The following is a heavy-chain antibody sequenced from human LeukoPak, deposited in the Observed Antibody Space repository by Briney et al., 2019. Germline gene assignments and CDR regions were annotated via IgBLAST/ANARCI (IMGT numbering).Heavy chain of an antibody. CDR2: ISGSGGST. D-gene: IGHD1-26*01. Sequence: GGSLRLSCAPSGFTFSSYAMSVVRQAPGKGLEWVSAISGSGGSTYYADSVKGRFTISRDNSKNTLYLQMNSLRAEDTAVYYCAKDGPPTPRIVGATHCFDYWGQGTLVTVSS. J-gene: IGHJ4*02. CDR1: GFTFSSYA. V-gene: IGHV3-23*01. CDR3: AKDGPPTPRIVGATHCFDY.